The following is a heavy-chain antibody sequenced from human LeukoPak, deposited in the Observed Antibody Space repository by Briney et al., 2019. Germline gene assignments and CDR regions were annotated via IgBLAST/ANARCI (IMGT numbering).Heavy chain of an antibody. Sequence: EASVKVSCKASGGTFSSYAISWVRQAPGQGLEWMGGIIPIFGTANYAQKFRGRVTITADESTSTAYMELSSLRSEDTAVYYCARLGYSYGYGYDYWGQGTLVTVSS. V-gene: IGHV1-69*13. CDR1: GGTFSSYA. J-gene: IGHJ4*02. D-gene: IGHD5-18*01. CDR2: IIPIFGTA. CDR3: ARLGYSYGYGYDY.